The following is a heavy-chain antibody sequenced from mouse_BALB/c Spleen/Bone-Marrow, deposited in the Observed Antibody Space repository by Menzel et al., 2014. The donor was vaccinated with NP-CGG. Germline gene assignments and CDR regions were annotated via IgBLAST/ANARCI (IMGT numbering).Heavy chain of an antibody. J-gene: IGHJ4*01. CDR1: GFTFSNYG. CDR3: ARLTPDYAMDY. Sequence: DVKLVESGGDLVKPGGSLKLSCAASGFTFSNYGMSWVRQTPDKRLEWVATISXGGSYTYFPDSVKGRFTISRDNAKNTLYLQMNSLKSEDAAMYYCARLTPDYAMDYWGQGTSVTVSS. D-gene: IGHD1-3*01. CDR2: ISXGGSYT. V-gene: IGHV5-6*02.